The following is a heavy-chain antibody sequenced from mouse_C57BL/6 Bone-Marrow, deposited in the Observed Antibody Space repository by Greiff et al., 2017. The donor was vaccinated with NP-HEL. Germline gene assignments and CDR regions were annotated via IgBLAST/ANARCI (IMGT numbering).Heavy chain of an antibody. D-gene: IGHD1-1*01. CDR2: IDPSDSYT. J-gene: IGHJ2*01. V-gene: IGHV1-69*01. CDR1: GYTFTSYW. Sequence: QVQLQQPGAELVMPGASVKLSCKASGYTFTSYWMHWVKQRPGQGLEWIGEIDPSDSYTNYNQKFKGKSTLTVDKSSSTAYMQLSSLTSEDSAVYFCARFPPYYGSSWRYFDYWGQGTTLTVSS. CDR3: ARFPPYYGSSWRYFDY.